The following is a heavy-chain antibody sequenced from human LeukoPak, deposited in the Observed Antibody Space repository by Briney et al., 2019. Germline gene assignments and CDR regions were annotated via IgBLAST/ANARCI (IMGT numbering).Heavy chain of an antibody. J-gene: IGHJ4*02. Sequence: GGSLRLSCAASGFTFSSYWMSWVRQAPGKGLEWVANIKQDGSEKYYVDSVKGRFTISRDNAKNSLYLQMNSLRAEDTAVYYCARDPDYYDSNPDHWGQGTLVTVSS. V-gene: IGHV3-7*01. CDR1: GFTFSSYW. CDR2: IKQDGSEK. CDR3: ARDPDYYDSNPDH. D-gene: IGHD3-22*01.